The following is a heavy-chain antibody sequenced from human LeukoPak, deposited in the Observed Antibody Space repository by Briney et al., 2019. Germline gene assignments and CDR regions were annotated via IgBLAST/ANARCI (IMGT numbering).Heavy chain of an antibody. CDR1: GGSISSGDYY. CDR2: IYYSGST. CDR3: ARDPFPGYGDYVYYGMDV. Sequence: SETLSLTCTVSGGSISSGDYYWSWIRQPPGKGLEWIGYIYYSGSTYYNPSLKSRVTISVDTSKNQFSLKLSSVTAADTAVYYCARDPFPGYGDYVYYGMDVWGQGTTVTVSS. V-gene: IGHV4-30-4*01. J-gene: IGHJ6*02. D-gene: IGHD4-17*01.